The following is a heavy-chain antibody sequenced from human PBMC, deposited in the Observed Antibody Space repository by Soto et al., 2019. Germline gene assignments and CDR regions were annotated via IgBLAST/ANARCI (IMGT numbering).Heavy chain of an antibody. CDR2: ISWNSGSI. J-gene: IGHJ5*02. CDR3: AKDSGLRYFEWLLSP. Sequence: GGSLRLSCAASGFTFDDYAMHWVRQAPGKGLEWVSGISWNSGSIGYADSVKGRFTISRDNAKNSLYLQMNSLRAEDTALYYCAKDSGLRYFEWLLSPWGQGTQVTVSS. V-gene: IGHV3-9*01. CDR1: GFTFDDYA. D-gene: IGHD3-9*01.